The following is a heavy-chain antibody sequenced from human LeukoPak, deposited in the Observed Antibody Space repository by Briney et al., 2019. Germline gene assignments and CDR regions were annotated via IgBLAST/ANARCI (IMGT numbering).Heavy chain of an antibody. J-gene: IGHJ5*02. CDR1: GGSITSGGYY. CDR3: ARRSGRTPNYFDP. D-gene: IGHD6-25*01. V-gene: IGHV4-31*03. Sequence: SETLSLTCTVSGGSITSGGYYWSWIRQHPGKGLEWIGYIYYTGSTYYNPSLKSRVTISVDTSKNQFSLKLSSVTASDTAVYYCARRSGRTPNYFDPWGQGTLVTVSS. CDR2: IYYTGST.